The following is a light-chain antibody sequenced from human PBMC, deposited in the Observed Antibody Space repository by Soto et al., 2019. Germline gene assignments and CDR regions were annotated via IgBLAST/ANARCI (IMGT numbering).Light chain of an antibody. CDR2: DAS. CDR1: QSVGSNY. V-gene: IGKV3-20*01. CDR3: QQYGSSFT. J-gene: IGKJ5*01. Sequence: EIVLTQSPGTLSLSPGERATLSCRASQSVGSNYLAWYQQKPGQAPRLLIYDASSRATGIPDRFSGSGSGTDFTVTISRLEPEDFAVYYCQQYGSSFTFGQGTRLEIK.